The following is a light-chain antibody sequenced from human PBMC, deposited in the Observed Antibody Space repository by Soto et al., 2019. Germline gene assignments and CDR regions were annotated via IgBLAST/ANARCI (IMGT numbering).Light chain of an antibody. CDR1: KSIGSH. V-gene: IGKV3-15*01. J-gene: IGKJ2*01. CDR3: QQYQDWPPIT. CDR2: ATS. Sequence: ETLMTQSPGTLSVSPGERVTLSCRASKSIGSHLAWYQQIPGQTPRLIMYATSVRATGVPARFSGSGSETEFTLTISSLQSEDFAVYYCQQYQDWPPITFGQGTKLEIK.